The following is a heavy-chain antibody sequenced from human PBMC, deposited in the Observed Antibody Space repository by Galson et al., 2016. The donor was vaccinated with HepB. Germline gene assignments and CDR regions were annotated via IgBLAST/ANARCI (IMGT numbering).Heavy chain of an antibody. V-gene: IGHV2-70*11. Sequence: PALVKPTQTLTLTCTFSGFSLSTSGMCVNWIRQPPGKALEWLARIDWNDNKYYSTPLRTRLTISKDTSKNQVVLTMTNMDPVDTATCYCARTLSDYDFWRGFYGWGQGTLVNVSS. CDR2: IDWNDNK. CDR3: ARTLSDYDFWRGFYG. CDR1: GFSLSTSGMC. D-gene: IGHD3-3*01. J-gene: IGHJ4*02.